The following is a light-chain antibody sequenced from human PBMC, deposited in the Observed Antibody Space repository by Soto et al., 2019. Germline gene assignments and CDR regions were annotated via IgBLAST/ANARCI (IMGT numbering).Light chain of an antibody. CDR3: QNWVTCIVV. J-gene: IGLJ2*01. V-gene: IGLV4-69*01. CDR1: SGHSSYA. CDR2: LNIDGSH. Sequence: QSVLTQSPSASASLGASVKLTCTLSSGHSSYAIAWHQQQPEKGPRYLMNLNIDGSHSKGDGIPDRFSGSSSGAERYLTISSLQSEDEADYYCQNWVTCIVVFGGGTKVTVL.